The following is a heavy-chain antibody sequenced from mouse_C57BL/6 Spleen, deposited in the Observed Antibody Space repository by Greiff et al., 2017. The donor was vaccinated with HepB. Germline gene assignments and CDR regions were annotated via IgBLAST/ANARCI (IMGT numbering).Heavy chain of an antibody. CDR1: GYTFTSYW. D-gene: IGHD2-4*01. CDR2: IHPSDSDT. V-gene: IGHV1-74*01. CDR3: AISEYYDYPGYFDY. J-gene: IGHJ2*01. Sequence: QVQLQQPGAELVKPGASVKVSCKASGYTFTSYWMHWVKQRPGQGLEWIGRIHPSDSDTNYNQKFKGKATLTVDKSSSTAYMPLSSLTSEDSAVYYCAISEYYDYPGYFDYWGQGTTLTVSS.